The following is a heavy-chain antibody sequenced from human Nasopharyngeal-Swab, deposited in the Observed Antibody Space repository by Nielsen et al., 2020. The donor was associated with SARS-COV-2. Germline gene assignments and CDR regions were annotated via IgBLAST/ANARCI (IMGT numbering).Heavy chain of an antibody. CDR1: GFTFSTYA. D-gene: IGHD3-3*01. V-gene: IGHV3-23*01. CDR3: AKERTIFGVVIPSYDY. Sequence: GESLKTSCVASGFTFSTYAMSWVRQAPGKGLEWVSAISGSGGYTFYADSVKGRFTISRDNSKNTLYLQMNSLRAEDTAVYYCAKERTIFGVVIPSYDYWGQGTLVTVSS. CDR2: ISGSGGYT. J-gene: IGHJ4*02.